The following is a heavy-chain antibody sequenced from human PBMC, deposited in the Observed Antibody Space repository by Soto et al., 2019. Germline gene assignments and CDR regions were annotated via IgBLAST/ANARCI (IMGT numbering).Heavy chain of an antibody. V-gene: IGHV1-18*04. J-gene: IGHJ5*01. CDR1: GYTSADFG. CDR3: VRDQKYFRVNGNWFDS. Sequence: QVQLMQSGTEVKKPGASVTVSCKASGYTSADFGISWVRQAPGQGLEWMGWVSGNNGASNPAPKVQGRITMTLDTSTGVSYMALRSLGSDDTAIYYCVRDQKYFRVNGNWFDSWGQGTLVSVSS. D-gene: IGHD2-2*01. CDR2: VSGNNGAS.